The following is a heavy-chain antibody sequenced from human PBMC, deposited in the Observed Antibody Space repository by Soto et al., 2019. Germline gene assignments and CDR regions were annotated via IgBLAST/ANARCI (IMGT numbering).Heavy chain of an antibody. CDR1: GGTFSSYA. D-gene: IGHD5-18*01. Sequence: SVKVSCKASGGTFSSYAISWVRQAPGQGLEWMGGIIPIFGTANYAQKFQGRVTITADESTSTAYMELSSLRSEDTAVYYCASDSSGIQDRKNYYYYGLDVWGQGTTVTVSS. CDR3: ASDSSGIQDRKNYYYYGLDV. J-gene: IGHJ6*02. V-gene: IGHV1-69*13. CDR2: IIPIFGTA.